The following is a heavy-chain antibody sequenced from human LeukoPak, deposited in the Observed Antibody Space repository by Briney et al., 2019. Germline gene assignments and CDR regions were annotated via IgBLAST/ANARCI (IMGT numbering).Heavy chain of an antibody. Sequence: GGPLRLSCAASGFTVNGNYLTWVRQAPGKGLEWVCVIYSGGTTYYADSVKGRFTVSRDSAKNSLYLQMNSLRAEDTAVYYCARDSNYDILTGLDAFDIWGQGTMVTVSS. CDR3: ARDSNYDILTGLDAFDI. CDR1: GFTVNGNY. V-gene: IGHV3-53*01. CDR2: IYSGGTT. J-gene: IGHJ3*02. D-gene: IGHD3-9*01.